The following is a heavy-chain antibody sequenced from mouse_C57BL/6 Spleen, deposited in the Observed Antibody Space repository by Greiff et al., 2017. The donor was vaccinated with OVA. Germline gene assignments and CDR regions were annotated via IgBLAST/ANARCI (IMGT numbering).Heavy chain of an antibody. CDR2: IDPSDSYT. J-gene: IGHJ2*01. D-gene: IGHD1-1*01. CDR3: APIYYYGSSLFFDY. CDR1: GYTFTSYW. Sequence: QVQLQQPGAELVKPGASVKLSCKASGYTFTSYWMQWVKQRPGQGLEWIGEIDPSDSYTNYNQKFKGKATLTVDTSSSTAYMQLSSLTSEDSAVYYCAPIYYYGSSLFFDYWGQGTTLTVSS. V-gene: IGHV1-50*01.